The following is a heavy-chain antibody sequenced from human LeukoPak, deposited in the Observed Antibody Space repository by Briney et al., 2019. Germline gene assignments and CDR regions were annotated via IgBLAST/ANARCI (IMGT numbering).Heavy chain of an antibody. V-gene: IGHV3-7*01. Sequence: GGSLRLSCAASGFTFSSYWMSWVRQALGKGLEWVANIKQDGSEKYYVDSVKGRFTISRDNAKNSLYLQMNSLRAEDTAVYYCARAPVTYDFWSGYPSYFDYWGQGTLVTVSS. D-gene: IGHD3-3*01. J-gene: IGHJ4*02. CDR1: GFTFSSYW. CDR3: ARAPVTYDFWSGYPSYFDY. CDR2: IKQDGSEK.